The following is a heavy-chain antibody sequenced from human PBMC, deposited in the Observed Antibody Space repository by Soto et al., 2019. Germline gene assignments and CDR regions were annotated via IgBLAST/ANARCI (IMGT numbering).Heavy chain of an antibody. D-gene: IGHD2-21*02. J-gene: IGHJ5*01. V-gene: IGHV1-3*05. CDR3: ARSIVVVTALDS. CDR2: INAGNGNT. Sequence: QVQLVQSGAEEKKPGASVKVSCKASGCTFTSYAMHWVRQAPGQRLEWMGWINAGNGNTKDSQKFQGRVTITRDTSARTAYLGLSSLSAHVPAVFSCARSIVVVTALDSWGQGTLVTVSS. CDR1: GCTFTSYA.